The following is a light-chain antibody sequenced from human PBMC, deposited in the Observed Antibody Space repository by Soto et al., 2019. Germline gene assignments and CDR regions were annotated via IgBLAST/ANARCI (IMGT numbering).Light chain of an antibody. Sequence: RANQSVSSTYLPWSQQKPGQAPRLLIYGASSRATGIPDRFSGSGSGTDFTLTISRLEPEDFAVYHCQQYGSSPTTFGQGTKV. CDR1: QSVSSTY. CDR2: GAS. J-gene: IGKJ1*01. CDR3: QQYGSSPTT. V-gene: IGKV3-20*01.